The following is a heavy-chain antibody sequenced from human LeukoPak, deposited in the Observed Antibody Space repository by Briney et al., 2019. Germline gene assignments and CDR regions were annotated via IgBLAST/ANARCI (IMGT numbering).Heavy chain of an antibody. CDR1: GGTFSGYT. CDR3: ASGYDSSALFDY. J-gene: IGHJ4*02. Sequence: ASVKVSCKASGGTFSGYTINWVRQAPGQGLEWMGGIIPVFGTANYVQKFQGRVTITADKSTSTAYMELSSLRSEDTAVYYCASGYDSSALFDYWGQGTLVTVSS. D-gene: IGHD3-22*01. V-gene: IGHV1-69*06. CDR2: IIPVFGTA.